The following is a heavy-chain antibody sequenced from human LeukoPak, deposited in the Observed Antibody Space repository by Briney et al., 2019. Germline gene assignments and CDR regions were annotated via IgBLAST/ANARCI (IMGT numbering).Heavy chain of an antibody. CDR3: ARGGLNSNYFDY. D-gene: IGHD4-11*01. V-gene: IGHV4-34*01. J-gene: IGHJ4*02. CDR2: INHSGST. CDR1: GGSFSGYY. Sequence: KSSETLSLTCAVYGGSFSGYYWSWIRQPPGKELEWIGEINHSGSTNYKTSLKSRVTTSVDTSKNQFSLRLSSVTAGDTAIYYCARGGLNSNYFDYWGQGSLVTVSS.